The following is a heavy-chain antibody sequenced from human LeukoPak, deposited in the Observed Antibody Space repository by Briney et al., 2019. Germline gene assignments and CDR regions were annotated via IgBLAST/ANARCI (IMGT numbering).Heavy chain of an antibody. J-gene: IGHJ5*02. CDR3: ANYGSGSYRFDP. CDR1: GGSISSGGYY. Sequence: SETLSLTCTVSGGSISSGGYYWSWIRQHPGKGLEWIGYIYYSGSTYYNPSLKSRVTISVDTSKNQFSLKLSSVTAADTAVYYRANYGSGSYRFDPWGQGTLVTVSS. D-gene: IGHD3-10*01. CDR2: IYYSGST. V-gene: IGHV4-31*03.